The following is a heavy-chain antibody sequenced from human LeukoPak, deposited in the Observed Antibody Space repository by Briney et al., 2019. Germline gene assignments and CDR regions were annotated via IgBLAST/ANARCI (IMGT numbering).Heavy chain of an antibody. CDR3: ARDLTYYYDSSGYYYRGGYDY. CDR2: INWNGGST. Sequence: PGGSLRLSCAASGFTFDDYGMSWVRQAPGKGLEWVSGINWNGGSTGYADSVKGRFTISGDNAKNSLYLQMNSLRAEDTALYYCARDLTYYYDSSGYYYRGGYDYWGQGTLVTVSS. V-gene: IGHV3-20*04. J-gene: IGHJ4*02. CDR1: GFTFDDYG. D-gene: IGHD3-22*01.